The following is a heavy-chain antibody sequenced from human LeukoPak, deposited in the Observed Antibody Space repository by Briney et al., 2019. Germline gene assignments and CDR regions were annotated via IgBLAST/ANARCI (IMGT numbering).Heavy chain of an antibody. V-gene: IGHV4-4*02. J-gene: IGHJ6*02. D-gene: IGHD3-9*01. CDR2: IYYSGST. CDR3: ARVRGSTYYDILTGPTTPYYYYGMDV. Sequence: PSETLSLTCAVSGGSINSNNWWSWVRRPPGKGLEWIGYIYYSGSTNYNPSLKSRVTISVDTSKNQFSLKLSSVTAADTAVYYCARVRGSTYYDILTGPTTPYYYYGMDVWGQGTTVTVSS. CDR1: GGSINSNNW.